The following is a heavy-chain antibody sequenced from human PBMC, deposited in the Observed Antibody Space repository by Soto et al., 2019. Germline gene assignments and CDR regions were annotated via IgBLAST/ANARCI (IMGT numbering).Heavy chain of an antibody. CDR1: RDTFSSYA. CDR2: IIPTFGSP. D-gene: IGHD2-21*01. J-gene: IGHJ5*02. CDR3: ARAVVPKYYWFDP. V-gene: IGHV1-69*01. Sequence: QAQLVQSGAEVKKPGSSVKVSCKASRDTFSSYAITWVRQAPGQGLEWMGGIIPTFGSPKYAQNFQGRLTITADDSTYTAYMELASLTSDDTAVYYCARAVVPKYYWFDPWGQGTLVTVSS.